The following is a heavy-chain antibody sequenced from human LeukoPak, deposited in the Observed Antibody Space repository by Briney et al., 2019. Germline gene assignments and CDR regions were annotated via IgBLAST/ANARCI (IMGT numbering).Heavy chain of an antibody. J-gene: IGHJ6*02. Sequence: PGGSLRLSCAASGFTFSSYWMSWVRQAPGKGLEWVANIKQDGSEKYYVDSVKGRFTISRDNAKNSLYLQMNSLRAEDTAVYYCAKDPPIAAAGISSDYYYYGMDVWGQGTTVTVS. V-gene: IGHV3-7*03. CDR3: AKDPPIAAAGISSDYYYYGMDV. CDR1: GFTFSSYW. D-gene: IGHD6-13*01. CDR2: IKQDGSEK.